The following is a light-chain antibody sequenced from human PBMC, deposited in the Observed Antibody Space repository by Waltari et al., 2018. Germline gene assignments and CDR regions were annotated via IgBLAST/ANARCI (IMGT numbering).Light chain of an antibody. CDR3: QSYDTSLSVV. J-gene: IGLJ2*01. CDR2: GTS. Sequence: QSVLTQPPSVSGAPGQRVSIPCTGRGSNLGAGYAVPWYQQHPGKAPKLLIYGTSTRPPGVPDRFFGSQSGTSASLAITALQAEDEAEYYCQSYDTSLSVVFGGGTKLTVL. CDR1: GSNLGAGYA. V-gene: IGLV1-40*01.